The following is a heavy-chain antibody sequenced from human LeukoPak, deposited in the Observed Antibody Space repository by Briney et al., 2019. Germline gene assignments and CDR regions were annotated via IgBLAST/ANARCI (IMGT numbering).Heavy chain of an antibody. Sequence: ASVKVSCKASGYTFTSYAMNWVRQAPGQGLEWMGWINTNTGNPTYAQGFTGRFVFSLDTSVSTAYLQISSLKAEDTAVYYCARDPYSYGYSYAQYWGQGTLVTVSP. CDR1: GYTFTSYA. CDR2: INTNTGNP. D-gene: IGHD5-18*01. V-gene: IGHV7-4-1*02. J-gene: IGHJ4*02. CDR3: ARDPYSYGYSYAQY.